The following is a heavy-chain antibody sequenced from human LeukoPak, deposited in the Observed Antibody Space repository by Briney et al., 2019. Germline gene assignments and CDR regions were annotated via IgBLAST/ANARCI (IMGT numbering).Heavy chain of an antibody. CDR1: GGTFSSYA. CDR2: IIPIFGTA. J-gene: IGHJ4*02. Sequence: SVKVSCKASGGTFSSYAISWVRQAPGQGLEWTGGIIPIFGTANYAQKFQGRVTITTDESTSTAYMELSSLRSEDTAVYYCARLASKGGDDFWSGYPDYWGQGTLVTVSS. V-gene: IGHV1-69*05. D-gene: IGHD3-3*01. CDR3: ARLASKGGDDFWSGYPDY.